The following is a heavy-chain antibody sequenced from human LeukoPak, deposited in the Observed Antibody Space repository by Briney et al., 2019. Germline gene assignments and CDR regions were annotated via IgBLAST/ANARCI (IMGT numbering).Heavy chain of an antibody. Sequence: SETLSLTCTVSGGSISSGSYYWSWIRQPAGKGLEWIGHIYTSGSTNYSPSHKSRVTISLDTSKNQFSLKLSSVTAADTAVYYCGSLYYDILTGYYPVWGKGTTVTISS. V-gene: IGHV4-61*09. CDR3: GSLYYDILTGYYPV. D-gene: IGHD3-9*01. J-gene: IGHJ6*04. CDR2: IYTSGST. CDR1: GGSISSGSYY.